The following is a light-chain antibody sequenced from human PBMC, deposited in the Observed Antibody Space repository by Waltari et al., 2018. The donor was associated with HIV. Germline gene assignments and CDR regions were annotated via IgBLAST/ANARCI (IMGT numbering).Light chain of an antibody. CDR1: QSVSSN. CDR2: GAS. V-gene: IGKV3-15*01. J-gene: IGKJ1*01. CDR3: QRYKNWRRT. Sequence: DILMTQSPATLSVSPGERATLSCRASQSVSSNLAWYQQKPGQAPRHHIYGASTRATDIAARFSGSGSGAQVTLTVSSLQSEDLAVYYCQRYKNWRRTCGQGTKVEIK.